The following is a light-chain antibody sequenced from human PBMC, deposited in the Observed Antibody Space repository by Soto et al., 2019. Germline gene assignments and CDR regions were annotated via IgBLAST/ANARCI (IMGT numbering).Light chain of an antibody. CDR3: QQYGSSST. CDR1: QSVSSY. J-gene: IGKJ5*01. V-gene: IGKV3-20*01. Sequence: EIVRTQSPATLSLSPGERATLSCRASQSVSSYLAWHQQKPGQAPSLRIYDASNRATGIPARFSGSGSGTDFTLTISRMEPEDFAVYYCQQYGSSSTFGQGTRLEI. CDR2: DAS.